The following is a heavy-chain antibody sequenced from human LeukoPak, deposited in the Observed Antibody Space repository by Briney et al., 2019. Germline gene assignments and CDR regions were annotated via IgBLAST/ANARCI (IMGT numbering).Heavy chain of an antibody. Sequence: GGSLRLSCAASGFTVSSNYMSWVRQAPGKGLEWVSVIYSGGSTYYSDSVKGRFTISSDNSKYTLYLQMNSLRAEDTAVYYCARSPLYSSGYFFDYWGQGTLVTVSS. D-gene: IGHD6-19*01. CDR3: ARSPLYSSGYFFDY. CDR2: IYSGGST. V-gene: IGHV3-53*01. CDR1: GFTVSSNY. J-gene: IGHJ4*02.